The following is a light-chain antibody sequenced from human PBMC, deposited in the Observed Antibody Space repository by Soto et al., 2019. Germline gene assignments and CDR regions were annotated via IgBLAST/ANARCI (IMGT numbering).Light chain of an antibody. J-gene: IGKJ1*01. CDR2: DAS. CDR1: QSISTW. CDR3: QQYNSYWT. Sequence: DIQMTQSPSTLPASVGDRVTITCRANQSISTWLAWYQQKPGKAPKLLIYDASSLESGVPSRFSGSGSGTEFTLTISSLQPDDFATYYCQQYNSYWTFGQGTKVDIK. V-gene: IGKV1-5*01.